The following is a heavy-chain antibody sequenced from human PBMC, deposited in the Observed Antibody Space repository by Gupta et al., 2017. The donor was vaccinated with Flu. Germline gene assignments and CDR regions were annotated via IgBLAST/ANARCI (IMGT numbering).Heavy chain of an antibody. V-gene: IGHV3-30*18. Sequence: QVQLVESGGGVVQPGGSLRLSCEASGFTFSTYAMHWVRQAPGKGLEWVAVISRGGRDKHHADSVKGRFTISRDNSKSTLYLQMNSLRTEDTALYYCAKDPAVAAVYYFDYWGQGTLVTVSS. J-gene: IGHJ4*02. CDR1: GFTFSTYA. CDR2: ISRGGRDK. CDR3: AKDPAVAAVYYFDY. D-gene: IGHD6-13*01.